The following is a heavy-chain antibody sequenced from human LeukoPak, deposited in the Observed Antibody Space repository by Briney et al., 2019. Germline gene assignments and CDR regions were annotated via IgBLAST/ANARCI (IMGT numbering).Heavy chain of an antibody. CDR2: TYTSGST. D-gene: IGHD3-22*01. J-gene: IGHJ3*02. Sequence: PSETLSLTCTVSGGSISSYYWSWIRQPAGKGLEWIGRTYTSGSTNYNPSPKSRVTISVDKSKNQFSLKLSSVTAADTAVYYCARGYDSSGYPWAFDIWGQGTMVTVSS. CDR3: ARGYDSSGYPWAFDI. CDR1: GGSISSYY. V-gene: IGHV4-4*07.